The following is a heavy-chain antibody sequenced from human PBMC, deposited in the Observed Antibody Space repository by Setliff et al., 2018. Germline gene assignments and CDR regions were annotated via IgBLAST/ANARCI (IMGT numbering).Heavy chain of an antibody. V-gene: IGHV4-39*01. CDR1: FFSLLLFNYY. CDR3: ARHKSNGSGSYPSLYMDV. D-gene: IGHD3-10*01. Sequence: LSLPFLFSFFSLLLFNYYWGLIRQPPGKVLSFFSPLYYIGSTYSNPSLKSRLIISVDAPDNQFSVKLSSVTAADTAVYYCARHKSNGSGSYPSLYMDVWGKGIMVTVSS. CDR2: LYYIGST. J-gene: IGHJ6*03.